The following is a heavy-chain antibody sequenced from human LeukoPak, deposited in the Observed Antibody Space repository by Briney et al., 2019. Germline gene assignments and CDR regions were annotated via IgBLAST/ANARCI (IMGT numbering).Heavy chain of an antibody. CDR3: TRGLAYSFDI. D-gene: IGHD3-10*01. Sequence: HPGGSLRLSCAASGFSFNNYWMRWGRKAPGKGLEWVADLSEDGSKKNYVDSVKGRFTISRDDAKNSLYLQMNSLRAEDTAVYYCTRGLAYSFDIWGQGTMVTVSS. CDR2: LSEDGSKK. J-gene: IGHJ3*02. CDR1: GFSFNNYW. V-gene: IGHV3-7*01.